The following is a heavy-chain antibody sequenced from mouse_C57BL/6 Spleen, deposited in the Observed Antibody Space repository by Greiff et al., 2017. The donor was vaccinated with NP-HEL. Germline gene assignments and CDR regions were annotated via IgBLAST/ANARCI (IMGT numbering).Heavy chain of an antibody. CDR1: GYTFTDYN. D-gene: IGHD4-1*01. CDR2: INPNNGGT. V-gene: IGHV1-22*01. J-gene: IGHJ2*01. CDR3: ARANWGPMYYFDY. Sequence: VQLQQSGPELVKPGASVKMSCKASGYTFTDYNMHWVKQSHGKSLEWIGYINPNNGGTSYNQKFKGKATLTVNKSSSTAYMELRSLTSEDSAVYYCARANWGPMYYFDYWGQGTTLTVSS.